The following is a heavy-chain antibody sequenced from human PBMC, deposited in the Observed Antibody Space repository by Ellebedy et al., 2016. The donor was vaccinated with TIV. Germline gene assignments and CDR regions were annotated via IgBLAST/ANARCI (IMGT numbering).Heavy chain of an antibody. Sequence: SETLSLXXAVYGGAFSGSYWSWIRQPPGKGLEWIGEINHSGSTNYNPSLKSRVTISVDTSKNQFSLKLSSVTAADTAVYYCARDMPQFGGRAFDIWGQGTMVTVSS. J-gene: IGHJ3*02. CDR2: INHSGST. D-gene: IGHD2-2*01. CDR1: GGAFSGSY. V-gene: IGHV4-34*01. CDR3: ARDMPQFGGRAFDI.